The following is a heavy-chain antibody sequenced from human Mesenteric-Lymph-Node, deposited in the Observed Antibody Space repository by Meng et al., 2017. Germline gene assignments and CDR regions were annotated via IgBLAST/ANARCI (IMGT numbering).Heavy chain of an antibody. CDR1: GYTFTSYG. Sequence: ASVKVSCKASGYTFTSYGISWVRQAPGQGLEGMGWISAYNGNTNYAQKLQGRVTMTTDTSTSTAYMELRSLRSDDTAVYYCARRELWPIGGKNDYWGQGTLVTVSS. CDR3: ARRELWPIGGKNDY. J-gene: IGHJ4*02. CDR2: ISAYNGNT. D-gene: IGHD1-26*01. V-gene: IGHV1-18*01.